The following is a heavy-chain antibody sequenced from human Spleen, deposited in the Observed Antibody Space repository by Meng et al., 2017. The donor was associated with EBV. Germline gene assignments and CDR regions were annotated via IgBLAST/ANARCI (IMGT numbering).Heavy chain of an antibody. CDR2: INHSGST. Sequence: VQRWGSGPGLVKSSGTLSLTCAVSGGFISSSNWWSWGRQPPGKGLEWIGEINHSGSTNYNPSLKSRVTISLDTSKNQFSLKLSSVTAADTAVYYCASRGDGIFSNYDWFDLWGQGTLVTVSS. V-gene: IGHV4-4*02. CDR3: ASRGDGIFSNYDWFDL. D-gene: IGHD3-22*01. CDR1: GGFISSSNW. J-gene: IGHJ5*02.